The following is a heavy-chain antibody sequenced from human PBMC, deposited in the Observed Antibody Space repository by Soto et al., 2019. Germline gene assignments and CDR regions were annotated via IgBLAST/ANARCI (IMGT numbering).Heavy chain of an antibody. CDR1: GDSVSSNSAA. J-gene: IGHJ5*02. D-gene: IGHD2-15*01. CDR3: ARAYCRGGSCWAWSNWFDP. CDR2: TYYRSKWYN. V-gene: IGHV6-1*02. Sequence: QVQLQQSGPGLVKPSQTLSLTCAISGDSVSSNSAAWNWIRQSPSRGLEWLGRTYYRSKWYNDYAVSVKSRITINLDTSKNQFSLQLNSVTPEDTAVYYCARAYCRGGSCWAWSNWFDPWGQGTLVTVSS.